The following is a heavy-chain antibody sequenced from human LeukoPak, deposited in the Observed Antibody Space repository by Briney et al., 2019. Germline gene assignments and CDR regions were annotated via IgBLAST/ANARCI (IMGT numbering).Heavy chain of an antibody. D-gene: IGHD2-2*02. CDR2: IDPTSGGT. V-gene: IGHV1-2*02. Sequence: ASVKVSCKTSGYTFSGYCLHWVRQAPGQGPEWMGRIDPTSGGTHYAQKFQGRVTVTRDTPTSTVYMELSGLRSDDTAVYYCARVPGPYTTSRFDYWGQGTLVTVSS. J-gene: IGHJ4*02. CDR1: GYTFSGYC. CDR3: ARVPGPYTTSRFDY.